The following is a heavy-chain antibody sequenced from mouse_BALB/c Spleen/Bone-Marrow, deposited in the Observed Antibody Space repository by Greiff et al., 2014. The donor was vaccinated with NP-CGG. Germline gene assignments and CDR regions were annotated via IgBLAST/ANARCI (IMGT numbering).Heavy chain of an antibody. V-gene: IGHV2-6-5*01. D-gene: IGHD4-1*01. CDR1: GFSLTDYG. J-gene: IGHJ1*01. CDR3: AKRGGLGPYWYFDV. Sequence: VKLMESGPGLVAPSQSLSITCTVSGFSLTDYGVSWIRQPPGKGLEWLGVIWGGGSTYYNSALKSRLSISKDNSKSQVFLKMNSLQTDDTDMYYCAKRGGLGPYWYFDVWGAGTTVTVSS. CDR2: IWGGGST.